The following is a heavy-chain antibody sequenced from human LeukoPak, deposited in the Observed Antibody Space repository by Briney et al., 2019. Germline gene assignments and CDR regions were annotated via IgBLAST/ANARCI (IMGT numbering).Heavy chain of an antibody. CDR2: IHTGDFDN. J-gene: IGHJ3*02. V-gene: IGHV5-51*01. Sequence: GGALQIYCKGSGCGFINYWIGWVRQEPGKGLEWMGIIHTGDFDNRYSPSFQGHVTISADKSISTAYLQWSSLKGSDTVMYFCARPQSSTGGGFDIWAQGTMVSVSS. CDR1: GCGFINYW. D-gene: IGHD2-8*02. CDR3: ARPQSSTGGGFDI.